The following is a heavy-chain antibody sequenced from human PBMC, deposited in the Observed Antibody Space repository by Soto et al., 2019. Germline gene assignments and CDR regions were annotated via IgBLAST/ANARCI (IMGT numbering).Heavy chain of an antibody. Sequence: QVPLVESGGGLVKPGGSLRLSCASSGFTFSDYYMSWIRQAPGKGLEWVSYISSSGSTIYYADSVKGRFTISSDNAKNSLHLHMYCLRAEDMAVYYCARDTSGVATLPHYYYYGMDVWGQVTTVTVSS. D-gene: IGHD5-12*01. CDR2: ISSSGSTI. CDR1: GFTFSDYY. J-gene: IGHJ6*02. V-gene: IGHV3-11*01. CDR3: ARDTSGVATLPHYYYYGMDV.